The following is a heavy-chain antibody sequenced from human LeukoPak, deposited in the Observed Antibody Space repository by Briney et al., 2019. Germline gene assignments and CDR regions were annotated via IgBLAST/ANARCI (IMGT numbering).Heavy chain of an antibody. V-gene: IGHV4-59*01. J-gene: IGHJ6*03. CDR1: GGSISSYY. CDR2: IYYSGST. Sequence: SETLSLTCTVSGGSISSYYWSWIRQPPGKGLEWIGYIYYSGSTNYNPSLKSRVTISVDTSKNQFSLKLSSVTAADTAVYYCARGYCSGGSCYDYYYYYMDVWGKGTTVTASS. D-gene: IGHD2-15*01. CDR3: ARGYCSGGSCYDYYYYYMDV.